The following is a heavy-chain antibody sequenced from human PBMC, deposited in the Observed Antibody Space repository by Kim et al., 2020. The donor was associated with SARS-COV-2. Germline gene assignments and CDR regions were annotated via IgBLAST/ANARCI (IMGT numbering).Heavy chain of an antibody. V-gene: IGHV4-31*03. CDR3: ARALILITIVGVVGPCDY. Sequence: SETLSLTCTVSGGSISSGGYYWSWIRQHPGKGLEWIGYIYYSGSTYYNPSLKSRVTISVDTSKNQFSLKLSSVTAADTAVYYCARALILITIVGVVGPCDYWGQGTLVTVSS. J-gene: IGHJ4*02. D-gene: IGHD3-3*01. CDR2: IYYSGST. CDR1: GGSISSGGYY.